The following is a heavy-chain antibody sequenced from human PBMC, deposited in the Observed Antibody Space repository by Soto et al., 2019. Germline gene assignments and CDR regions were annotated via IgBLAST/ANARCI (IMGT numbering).Heavy chain of an antibody. Sequence: GGSLRLSCAASGFTFSSYGMHWVRQAPGKGLEWVAVISYDGSNKYYADSVKGRFTISRDNSKNTLYLQMNSLRAEDTAVYYCAKAMNSEQLGTCFDYWGQGTLVTVSS. V-gene: IGHV3-30*18. CDR2: ISYDGSNK. J-gene: IGHJ4*02. D-gene: IGHD6-13*01. CDR3: AKAMNSEQLGTCFDY. CDR1: GFTFSSYG.